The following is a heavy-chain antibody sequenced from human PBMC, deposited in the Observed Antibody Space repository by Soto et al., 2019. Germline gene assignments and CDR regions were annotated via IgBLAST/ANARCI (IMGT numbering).Heavy chain of an antibody. CDR1: GGTFSSYA. CDR2: IIPIFGTA. V-gene: IGHV1-69*13. CDR3: ASPPGYYYDSSGYLRVPYYFDY. Sequence: SGKVSCRASGGTFSSYAISWVREAPGQGLEWMGGIIPIFGTANYAQKFQGRVTITADESTSTAYMELSSLRSEDTAVYYCASPPGYYYDSSGYLRVPYYFDYWGQGTLVTVSS. J-gene: IGHJ4*02. D-gene: IGHD3-22*01.